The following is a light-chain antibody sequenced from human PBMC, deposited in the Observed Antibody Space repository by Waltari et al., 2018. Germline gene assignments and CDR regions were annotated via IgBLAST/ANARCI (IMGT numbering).Light chain of an antibody. CDR3: QQYKRWAYT. J-gene: IGKJ2*01. CDR2: KAS. CDR1: QGISSY. Sequence: DIQLTQSPSFLSVSVGDRVTITCRASQGISSYLAWYQQKPGKAPKLLIYKASSLESGVPSRFSGSGSGAEFTLTISSLQPDDFATYYCQQYKRWAYTFGQGTKLEIK. V-gene: IGKV1-5*03.